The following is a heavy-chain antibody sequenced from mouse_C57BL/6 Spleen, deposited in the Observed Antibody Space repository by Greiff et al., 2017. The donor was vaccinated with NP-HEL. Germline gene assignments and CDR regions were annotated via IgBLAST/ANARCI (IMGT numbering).Heavy chain of an antibody. CDR2: IDPETGGT. CDR3: TREEGTVVADDY. CDR1: GYTFTDYE. D-gene: IGHD1-1*01. V-gene: IGHV1-15*01. Sequence: VQLQQSGAELVRPGASVTLSCKASGYTFTDYEMHWVKQTPVHGLEWIGAIDPETGGTAYNQKFKGKAILTADKSSSTAYMELRSLTSEDSAVYYCTREEGTVVADDYWGKGTTLTVSS. J-gene: IGHJ2*01.